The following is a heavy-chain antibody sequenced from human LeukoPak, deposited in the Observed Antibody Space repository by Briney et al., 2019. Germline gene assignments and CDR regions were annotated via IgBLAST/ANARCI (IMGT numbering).Heavy chain of an antibody. D-gene: IGHD3-10*01. J-gene: IGHJ4*02. Sequence: GGSLRLSCAASGFTFNTYNMNWVRQAPGKGLEWVSYISSSSSTMCYADSVKGRFTISRDNSKNTLYLQMNSLRVEDTAVYYCPRGIPEFGELLGDFDYWGQGTLVTVSS. V-gene: IGHV3-48*01. CDR3: PRGIPEFGELLGDFDY. CDR2: ISSSSSTM. CDR1: GFTFNTYN.